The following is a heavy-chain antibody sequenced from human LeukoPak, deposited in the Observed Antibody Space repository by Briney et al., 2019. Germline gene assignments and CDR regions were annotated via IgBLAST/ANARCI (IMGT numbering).Heavy chain of an antibody. Sequence: SETLSLTCTVSGGSISSSSYYWGWIRQPPGKGPEWIGSIYYSGSTYYNPSLKSRVTISVDTSKNQFSLKLSSVTAADTAVYYCARKGGDIVVVPAASNWFDPWGQGTLVTVSS. D-gene: IGHD2-2*01. CDR1: GGSISSSSYY. V-gene: IGHV4-39*01. CDR2: IYYSGST. J-gene: IGHJ5*02. CDR3: ARKGGDIVVVPAASNWFDP.